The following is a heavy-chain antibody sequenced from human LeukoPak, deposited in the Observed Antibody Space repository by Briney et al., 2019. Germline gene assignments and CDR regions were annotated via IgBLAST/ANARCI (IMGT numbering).Heavy chain of an antibody. J-gene: IGHJ4*02. V-gene: IGHV3-23*01. D-gene: IGHD4/OR15-4a*01. CDR3: AKGTISFDS. CDR1: GFTFGTNG. Sequence: GGSLRLSCAASGFTFGTNGMSWVRRAPGKGLEWVASNTGSGATYYADSVKGRFTISRDISKNTLYPQTDSLRAEDTAVYFCAKGTISFDSWGQGTLVTVSS. CDR2: NTGSGAT.